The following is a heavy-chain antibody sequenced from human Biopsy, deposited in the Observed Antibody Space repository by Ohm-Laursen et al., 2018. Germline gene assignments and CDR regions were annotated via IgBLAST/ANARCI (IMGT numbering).Heavy chain of an antibody. CDR3: ARGPHSGSHSCFDY. CDR2: MNPNSGNT. D-gene: IGHD1-26*01. Sequence: ASVKASCKASGYTFTSYDINWVRQATGQGLEWMGWMNPNSGNTDYAQKFQGRVTISADESTSTSYMELSSLTTEDTAIYYCARGPHSGSHSCFDYWGRGTLVTVSS. J-gene: IGHJ4*02. CDR1: GYTFTSYD. V-gene: IGHV1-8*01.